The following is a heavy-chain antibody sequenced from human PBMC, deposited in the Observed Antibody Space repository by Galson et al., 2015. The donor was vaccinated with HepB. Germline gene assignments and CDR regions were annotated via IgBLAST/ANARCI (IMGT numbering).Heavy chain of an antibody. CDR3: AKALLLEWLAPPYYGMDV. D-gene: IGHD3-3*01. CDR2: INPNSGGT. Sequence: SVKVSCKASGYTFTGYYMHWVRQAPGQGLEWMGWINPNSGGTNYAQKFQGWVAMTRDTSISTAYMELSRLRSDDTAVYYCAKALLLEWLAPPYYGMDVWGQGTTVTVSS. J-gene: IGHJ6*02. CDR1: GYTFTGYY. V-gene: IGHV1-2*04.